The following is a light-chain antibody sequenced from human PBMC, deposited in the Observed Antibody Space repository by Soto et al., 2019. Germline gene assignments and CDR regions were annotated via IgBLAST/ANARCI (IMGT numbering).Light chain of an antibody. CDR1: QSISSY. V-gene: IGKV1-39*01. Sequence: DIQMTQSPSSLSASVGDRVTITCRASQSISSYLNWYQQKPGKAPKLLIYAASSLQSGVPSRFSGSGSGTDFTLTISSLQPEDFATYYCQHLNGYPITFGQGTRLAI. J-gene: IGKJ5*01. CDR3: QHLNGYPIT. CDR2: AAS.